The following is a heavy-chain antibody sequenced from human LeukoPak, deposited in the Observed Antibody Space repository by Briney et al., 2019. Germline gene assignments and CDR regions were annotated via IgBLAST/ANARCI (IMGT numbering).Heavy chain of an antibody. V-gene: IGHV3-23*01. D-gene: IGHD4-17*01. J-gene: IGHJ4*02. CDR3: AKDYGDLKEDF. CDR1: GLTFSRHA. Sequence: PGESLRLSCAASGLTFSRHAMSWVRQAPGKGLEWVSSISGSGGSTYYADSVEGRFTISRDNAKNTLYLQMNSLRAEDTAVYYCAKDYGDLKEDFWGQGTLVTVSS. CDR2: ISGSGGST.